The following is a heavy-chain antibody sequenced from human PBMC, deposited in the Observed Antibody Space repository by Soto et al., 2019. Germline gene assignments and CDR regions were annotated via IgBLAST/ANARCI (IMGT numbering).Heavy chain of an antibody. V-gene: IGHV1-69*12. D-gene: IGHD6-13*01. CDR1: GGTFSSYA. CDR3: ARVRGGAAAGTMEGVWFDS. Sequence: QVQLVQSGAEVKKPGSSVKVSCKASGGTFSSYAISWVRQAPGQGLEWMGGIIPIFGTANYAQKFQGRVTITADESTSTAYMELSSLRSEDTAVYFCARVRGGAAAGTMEGVWFDSWGQGTLVTVSS. CDR2: IIPIFGTA. J-gene: IGHJ5*01.